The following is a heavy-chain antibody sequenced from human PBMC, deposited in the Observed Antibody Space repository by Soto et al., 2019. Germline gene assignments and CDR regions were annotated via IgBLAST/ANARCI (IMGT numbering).Heavy chain of an antibody. CDR3: ARDPTRGLKRVNWFAP. D-gene: IGHD3-10*01. Sequence: GASVKVSCKASGGTFSSYAISWVRQAPGQGLEWMGGIIPIFGTANYAQKFQGRVTITADESTSTAYMELSSLRSEDTAVYYCARDPTRGLKRVNWFAPWGQGTLVTVSS. J-gene: IGHJ5*02. CDR1: GGTFSSYA. V-gene: IGHV1-69*13. CDR2: IIPIFGTA.